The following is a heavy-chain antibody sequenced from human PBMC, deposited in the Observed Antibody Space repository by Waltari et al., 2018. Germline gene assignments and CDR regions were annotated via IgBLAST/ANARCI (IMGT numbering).Heavy chain of an antibody. V-gene: IGHV1-46*01. CDR1: GYTFTSYY. Sequence: QVQLVQSGAEVKKPGASVKVSCKASGYTFTSYYMHWVRQAPGQGLEWMGKSNPSGGSKSYAQKLQGRVTMTRDTSTSTVYMELSILRSEDTAVYYCARSPYSGNTAFFHHWGQGTLVTVSS. D-gene: IGHD1-26*01. CDR3: ARSPYSGNTAFFHH. J-gene: IGHJ1*01. CDR2: SNPSGGSK.